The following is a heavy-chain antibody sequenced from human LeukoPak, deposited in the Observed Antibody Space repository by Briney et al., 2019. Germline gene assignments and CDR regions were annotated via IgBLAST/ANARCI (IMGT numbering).Heavy chain of an antibody. Sequence: GGSLRLSCATSGFTFSNYWMCWVRQAPGKGLEWVANIRQDGGDKYYADSVKGRFTISRDNAKNSLYLQMNSLRAEDTAVYYCARDQDPDYYDSSGYYYWGQGTLVTVSS. D-gene: IGHD3-22*01. V-gene: IGHV3-7*03. CDR2: IRQDGGDK. CDR1: GFTFSNYW. J-gene: IGHJ4*02. CDR3: ARDQDPDYYDSSGYYY.